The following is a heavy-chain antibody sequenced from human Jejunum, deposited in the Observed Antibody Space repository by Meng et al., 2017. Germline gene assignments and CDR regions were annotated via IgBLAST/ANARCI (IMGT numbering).Heavy chain of an antibody. CDR1: CYPFRNYG. Sequence: QAAFVHAGAEVKMPGASVKVSWQQSCYPFRNYGISLVRQAPGQGLEWMGWIATHNGNTNYAQRLQGRVTMTTDITTNTVFMELRSLTSDDTAVYYCAVDSSSTTSYGLDHWGQGTLVTVSS. V-gene: IGHV1-18*01. D-gene: IGHD2-2*01. J-gene: IGHJ4*02. CDR3: AVDSSSTTSYGLDH. CDR2: IATHNGNT.